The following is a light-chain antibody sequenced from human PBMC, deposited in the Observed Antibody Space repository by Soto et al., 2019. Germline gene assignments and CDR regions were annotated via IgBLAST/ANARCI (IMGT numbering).Light chain of an antibody. CDR2: AAS. V-gene: IGKV1-12*01. CDR1: QGISSW. J-gene: IGKJ1*01. CDR3: QQANSFPRT. Sequence: DIQMTQSPSSVYASVGDRVTITCRASQGISSWLAWYQQKPGKAPKLLIYAASSLQSGVPSRFSGRGSGTEVTLTISSLQPEEFATDDCQQANSFPRTVGQGTKVEIK.